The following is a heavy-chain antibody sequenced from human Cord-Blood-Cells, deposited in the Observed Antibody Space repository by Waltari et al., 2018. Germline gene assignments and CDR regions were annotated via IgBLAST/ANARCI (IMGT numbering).Heavy chain of an antibody. CDR3: ARRAVIAFDI. Sequence: QLQLQESGPGLVKPSETLSLTCTVSGGSISSSSYYWGWVRQPPGKGLEWIGSIYYSGSTYYNPSRMNLVTIAVDTSKNQFSLKRSSVTAADTAVYYCARRAVIAFDIWGQGTMVTVSS. CDR1: GGSISSSSYY. J-gene: IGHJ3*02. CDR2: IYYSGST. D-gene: IGHD3-22*01. V-gene: IGHV4-39*01.